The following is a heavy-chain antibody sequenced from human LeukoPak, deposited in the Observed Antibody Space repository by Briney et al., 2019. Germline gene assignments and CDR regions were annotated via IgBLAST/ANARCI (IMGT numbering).Heavy chain of an antibody. J-gene: IGHJ4*02. Sequence: PGGSLRLSCAASGFSFSSYSMNWVRQAPGKGPEWVSFISSSSTTIYYADSVKGRFTISRDNAKNSLYLQVNSLRDEDTAVYYCAKSESYRFDYGGRGTLVTVS. V-gene: IGHV3-48*02. CDR3: AKSESYRFDY. CDR1: GFSFSSYS. CDR2: ISSSSTTI. D-gene: IGHD1-26*01.